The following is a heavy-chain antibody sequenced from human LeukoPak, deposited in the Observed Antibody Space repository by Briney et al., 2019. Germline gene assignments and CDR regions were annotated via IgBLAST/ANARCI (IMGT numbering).Heavy chain of an antibody. D-gene: IGHD6-19*01. CDR3: ARAAYSSGRFDY. J-gene: IGHJ4*02. V-gene: IGHV4-4*02. Sequence: SGTLSLTCAVSGGSLSSSNWWSWVRQPPGKGLEWIGEIYHSGRTNYNPSLKSRLTISVDTSKHQFSLKLSSVTAADPAVYYCARAAYSSGRFDYWGQGTLVTVSS. CDR1: GGSLSSSNW. CDR2: IYHSGRT.